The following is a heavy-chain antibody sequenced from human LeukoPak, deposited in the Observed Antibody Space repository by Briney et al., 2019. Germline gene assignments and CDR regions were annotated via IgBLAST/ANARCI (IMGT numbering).Heavy chain of an antibody. J-gene: IGHJ6*04. CDR1: GYTFTSYG. Sequence: GASVKVSCKASGYTFTSYGISWVRQAPGQGLEGMGWINAYNGNTNYAQKLQGRVTMTTDTSTSTAYMELRSLRSDDTAVYYCARAISTTDNYYYYGMDVWGKGTTVTVSS. CDR2: INAYNGNT. V-gene: IGHV1-18*01. CDR3: ARAISTTDNYYYYGMDV. D-gene: IGHD4-17*01.